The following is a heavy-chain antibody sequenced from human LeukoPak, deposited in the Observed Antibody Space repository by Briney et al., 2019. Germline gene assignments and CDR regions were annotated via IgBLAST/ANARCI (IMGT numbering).Heavy chain of an antibody. CDR1: GFTFSSYA. CDR2: ISGSGGST. D-gene: IGHD6-6*01. J-gene: IGHJ5*02. CDR3: AKGGPYSSSSGYWFGP. Sequence: GGSLRLSCAASGFTFSSYAMSWVRQAPGKGLEWVSAISGSGGSTYYADSVKGRFTISRGNSKNTLYLQMNSLRAEDTAVYYCAKGGPYSSSSGYWFGPWGQGTLVTVSS. V-gene: IGHV3-23*01.